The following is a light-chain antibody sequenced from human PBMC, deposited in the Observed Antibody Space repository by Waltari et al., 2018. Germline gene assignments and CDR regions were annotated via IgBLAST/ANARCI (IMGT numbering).Light chain of an antibody. Sequence: DIQLTHSPSSVSASVGIRVTITGRANQSISRYLNWYQQKPGKAPKLLIYAASSLQSGVPSRFSGSGSGTECTLTISSLQPEDFATYYCQQTYSTPRTFGQGTNLDSK. CDR1: QSISRY. J-gene: IGKJ2*01. V-gene: IGKV1-39*01. CDR2: AAS. CDR3: QQTYSTPRT.